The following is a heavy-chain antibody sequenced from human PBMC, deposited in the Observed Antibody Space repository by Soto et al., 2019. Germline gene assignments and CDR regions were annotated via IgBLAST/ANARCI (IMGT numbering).Heavy chain of an antibody. D-gene: IGHD3-10*01. CDR1: GFTFGDYA. V-gene: IGHV3-49*04. CDR2: IRSKAYGGTT. CDR3: TRAQYYYDP. J-gene: IGHJ5*02. Sequence: EVQLVESGGGLVQPGRSLRLSCTASGFTFGDYAMSWVRQAPGKGLEWVGFIRSKAYGGTTEYAASVKGRFTISRDDSKSIAYLQMNSLKTEDTAVYYCTRAQYYYDPWGQGTLVTVSS.